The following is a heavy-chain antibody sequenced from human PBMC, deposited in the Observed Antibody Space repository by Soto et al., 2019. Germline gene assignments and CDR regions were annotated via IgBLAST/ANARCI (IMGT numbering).Heavy chain of an antibody. D-gene: IGHD3-9*01. Sequence: PGGSLRLSCAASGFTLSNYAMDWVRQAPGKGLEWVSGFTGSGSGTYYSDSVEGRFTISRDNSRNTLYLQMNSLRADDTAVYYCAGPPLTGWHVFAYWGQGTLVTVSS. CDR2: FTGSGSGT. CDR3: AGPPLTGWHVFAY. J-gene: IGHJ4*02. CDR1: GFTLSNYA. V-gene: IGHV3-23*01.